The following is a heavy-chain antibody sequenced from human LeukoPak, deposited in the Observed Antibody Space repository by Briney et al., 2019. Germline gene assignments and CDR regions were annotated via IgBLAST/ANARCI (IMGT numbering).Heavy chain of an antibody. V-gene: IGHV3-21*01. CDR2: ISSSSSYI. CDR3: ARAGELQVGFDY. Sequence: PGGSLRLSCAASGFTFSSYSMSWVRQAPGKGLEWVSYISSSSSYIYYADSVNGRFTISRDNAKNSLYLQMNSLRAEDTAVYYCARAGELQVGFDYWGQGTLVTVSS. J-gene: IGHJ4*02. D-gene: IGHD1-26*01. CDR1: GFTFSSYS.